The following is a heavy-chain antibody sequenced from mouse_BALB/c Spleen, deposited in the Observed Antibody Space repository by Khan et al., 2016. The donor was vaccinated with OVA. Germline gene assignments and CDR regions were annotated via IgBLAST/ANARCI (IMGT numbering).Heavy chain of an antibody. Sequence: QVQLKESGAELVRPGASVKLSCKTSGYIFTNYWIHWVKQRSGQGLEWIARIYPGTDNTYYNEKLKDRATLTEDNSSSTAYLQLSSLKTEDSAVYFCAREEALYYFDYRGQGTTRTVSS. CDR1: GYIFTNYW. J-gene: IGHJ2*01. V-gene: IGHV1-76*01. CDR2: IYPGTDNT. CDR3: AREEALYYFDY. D-gene: IGHD3-2*02.